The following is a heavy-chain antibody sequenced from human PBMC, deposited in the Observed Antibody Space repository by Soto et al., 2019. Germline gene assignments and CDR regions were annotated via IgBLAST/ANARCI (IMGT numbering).Heavy chain of an antibody. Sequence: EVQLVESGGGLVQPGGSLRLSCASSGFSFSDSWMHWVRQAPGKGLVWVSRINSDGSSTNYADSVKGRFTISRDNAKNTLYMQMNSLRAEDTAVYYCARTNWKDVWGQGTLVIVSS. CDR2: INSDGSST. CDR1: GFSFSDSW. V-gene: IGHV3-74*01. D-gene: IGHD1-1*01. CDR3: ARTNWKDV. J-gene: IGHJ4*02.